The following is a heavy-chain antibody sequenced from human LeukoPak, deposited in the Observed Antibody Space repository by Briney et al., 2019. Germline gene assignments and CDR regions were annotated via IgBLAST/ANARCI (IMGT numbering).Heavy chain of an antibody. CDR2: ISGSGGST. CDR3: AKEGYSSGWNYFDY. J-gene: IGHJ4*02. CDR1: GFTFSSYA. Sequence: GGSLRLSCAASGFTFSSYAMSWVRQAPGKGLEWVSTISGSGGSTYYADSVKGRFTISRDNSKNTLYLQMNSLRAEDAAVYYCAKEGYSSGWNYFDYWGQGTLVTVSS. V-gene: IGHV3-23*01. D-gene: IGHD6-19*01.